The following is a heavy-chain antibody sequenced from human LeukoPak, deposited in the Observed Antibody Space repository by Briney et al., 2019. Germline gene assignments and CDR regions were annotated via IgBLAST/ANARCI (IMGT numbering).Heavy chain of an antibody. D-gene: IGHD3-10*01. CDR2: IYYSGST. Sequence: SETLSLTCTVSGGSISSYYWSWIRQPPGKGLEWIGYIYYSGSTNYNPSLKSRVTISVDTSKNQFSLKLSSVTAADTAVYYCARVGRWFGELSGDYWGQGTLVTVSS. CDR1: GGSISSYY. CDR3: ARVGRWFGELSGDY. V-gene: IGHV4-59*08. J-gene: IGHJ4*02.